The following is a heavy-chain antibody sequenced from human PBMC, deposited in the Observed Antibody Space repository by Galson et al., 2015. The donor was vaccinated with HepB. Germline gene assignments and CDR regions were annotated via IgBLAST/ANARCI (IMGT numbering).Heavy chain of an antibody. CDR2: TYYGSKWYN. V-gene: IGHV6-1*01. J-gene: IGHJ6*03. Sequence: CAISGDSVSSNSAAWNWIRQSPSRGLEWLGRTYYGSKWYNDYAVSVKSRITINPDTSKSQFSLQLNSVTPEDTAVYYCARDLNTIFGVVSPADYYMDVWGKGTTVTVSS. CDR3: ARDLNTIFGVVSPADYYMDV. CDR1: GDSVSSNSAA. D-gene: IGHD3-3*01.